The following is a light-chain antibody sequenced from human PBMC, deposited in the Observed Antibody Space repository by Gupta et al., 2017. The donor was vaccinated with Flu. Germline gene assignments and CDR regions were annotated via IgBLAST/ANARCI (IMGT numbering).Light chain of an antibody. CDR2: STN. CDR1: SGSVSTSYY. V-gene: IGLV8-61*01. J-gene: IGLJ3*02. Sequence: QTVVTQEPSFSVSPGGTVTLTCGLSSGSVSTSYYPSWYQQTPGQAPRTLIYSTNTRSSGVPDRFSGSILGNKAALTITGAQADDESDYYCGLYMGSGWVFGGGTKLTVL. CDR3: GLYMGSGWV.